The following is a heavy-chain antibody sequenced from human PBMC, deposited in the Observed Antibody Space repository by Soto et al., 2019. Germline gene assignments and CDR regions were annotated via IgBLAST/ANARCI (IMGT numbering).Heavy chain of an antibody. Sequence: QVQLVQSGAEVKKPGASVKVSCKASGYTFTSYGISWVRQAPGQALEWMGWISAYHGNTNYAQKLQGSVTITTATSTSPGYMDLRRLRSDDTAVYYCARAPDNTVTSPDYWGQGTLVTVSA. CDR3: ARAPDNTVTSPDY. D-gene: IGHD4-17*01. CDR1: GYTFTSYG. CDR2: ISAYHGNT. J-gene: IGHJ4*02. V-gene: IGHV1-18*01.